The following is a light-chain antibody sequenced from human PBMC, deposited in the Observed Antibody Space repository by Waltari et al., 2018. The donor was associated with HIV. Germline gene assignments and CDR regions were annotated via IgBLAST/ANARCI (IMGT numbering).Light chain of an antibody. CDR3: MQALQTPTT. V-gene: IGKV2-28*01. Sequence: DIVMTQSPLSLPVAPGESASISCRSSQNLLPSNGNNYLDWYLQKPGQSPQLLIYLGSNRASGVPDRFSGSGSGTDFTLKINRVEPEDVGVYYCMQALQTPTTFGGGTKVVIK. CDR2: LGS. J-gene: IGKJ4*01. CDR1: QNLLPSNGNNY.